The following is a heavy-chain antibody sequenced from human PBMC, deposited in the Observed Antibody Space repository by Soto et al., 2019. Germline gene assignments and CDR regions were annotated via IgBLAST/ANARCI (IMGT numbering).Heavy chain of an antibody. J-gene: IGHJ6*03. CDR3: ARGLYCSSTSCYAGGHYYMDV. D-gene: IGHD2-2*01. CDR2: IYYSGST. Sequence: SETLSLTCTVSGGSISSGDYYWSWIRQPPGKGLEWIGYIYYSGSTNYNPSLKSRVTISVDTSKNQFSLKLSSVTAADTAVYYCARGLYCSSTSCYAGGHYYMDVWGKGTTVTVSS. CDR1: GGSISSGDYY. V-gene: IGHV4-30-4*01.